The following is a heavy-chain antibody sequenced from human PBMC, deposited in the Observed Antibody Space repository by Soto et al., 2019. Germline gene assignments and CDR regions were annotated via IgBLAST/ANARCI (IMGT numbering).Heavy chain of an antibody. CDR2: ISWNGGSR. CDR3: AKDLRSTAWYSISFFDY. Sequence: EVQLVESGGGLVQPGRSLRLSCAASGFTFNDHSMHWVRQAPGKGLEWVSGISWNGGSRGYADSVQGRFTISRDNAKNSLYLQMNSLEPEDTALYYCAKDLRSTAWYSISFFDYWGQGALVTVSS. CDR1: GFTFNDHS. D-gene: IGHD6-13*01. V-gene: IGHV3-9*01. J-gene: IGHJ4*02.